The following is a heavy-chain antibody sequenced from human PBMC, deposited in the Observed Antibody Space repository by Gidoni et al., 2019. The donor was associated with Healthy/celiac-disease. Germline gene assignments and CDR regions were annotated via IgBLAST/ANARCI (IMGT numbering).Heavy chain of an antibody. J-gene: IGHJ3*02. CDR1: GFTFSSYS. D-gene: IGHD4-17*01. Sequence: EVQLVESGGGLVKPGGSLRLSCAASGFTFSSYSMNWVRQAPGKGREGFHSIISSSSKQYAEDQGKGRSTIPRDKAMNPRYLKINSLGAENTAVYYGGREITFTTAVNWGGAFDIGGQGTMVTVSP. V-gene: IGHV3-21*06. CDR3: GREITFTTAVNWGGAFDI. CDR2: IISSSSKQ.